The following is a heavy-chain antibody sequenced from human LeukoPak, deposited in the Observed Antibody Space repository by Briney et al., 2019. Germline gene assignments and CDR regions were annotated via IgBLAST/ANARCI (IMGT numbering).Heavy chain of an antibody. Sequence: SETLSLTCTVSGDSISSGSYYWSWIRQPAGKGLEWIGRIYISGSTNYNPSLKGRVTILIDTSKKQFSLKLSSVTAADTAVYYCARDMMVRGVTSNYYYYMDVWGKGTTVTISS. CDR2: IYISGST. CDR3: ARDMMVRGVTSNYYYYMDV. J-gene: IGHJ6*03. V-gene: IGHV4-61*02. CDR1: GDSISSGSYY. D-gene: IGHD3-10*01.